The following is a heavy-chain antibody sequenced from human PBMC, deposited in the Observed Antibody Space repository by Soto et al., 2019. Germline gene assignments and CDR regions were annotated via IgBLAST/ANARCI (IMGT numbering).Heavy chain of an antibody. CDR2: ISSSSSYI. CDR3: ASLSRFALDY. J-gene: IGHJ4*02. D-gene: IGHD3-10*01. Sequence: GGSLRLSCAASGVSFNTYSMNWVRQAPGKGLEWGSSISSSSSYINYANSVKGRFTISRDNAKNSLYLQMTSLRAADTAVYYCASLSRFALDYWGQGTLVTVPS. CDR1: GVSFNTYS. V-gene: IGHV3-21*01.